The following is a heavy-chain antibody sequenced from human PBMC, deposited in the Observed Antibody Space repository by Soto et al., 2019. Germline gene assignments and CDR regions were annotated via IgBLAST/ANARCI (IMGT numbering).Heavy chain of an antibody. J-gene: IGHJ4*02. V-gene: IGHV4-39*01. D-gene: IGHD1-26*01. CDR2: IFHTGAT. CDR3: ARRRIVPTTNFDY. Sequence: NPSETLSLTCTVSGGSISSSSYYWGWIRQPPGKGLEWIGHIFHTGATYQNPTLKSRLRMSVDTSKNQFSLNLSSVTATDTAVYYCARRRIVPTTNFDYWGQGTLVTVSS. CDR1: GGSISSSSYY.